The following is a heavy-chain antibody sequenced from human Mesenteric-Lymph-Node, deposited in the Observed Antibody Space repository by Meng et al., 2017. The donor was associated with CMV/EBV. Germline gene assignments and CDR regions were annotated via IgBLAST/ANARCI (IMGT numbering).Heavy chain of an antibody. CDR3: ARGPPNWSGVLDY. Sequence: QVQPVQSGAEVKGPGPSVLVACRSSCYTFTSYGINWVGQAPGQGLEWMGWISGSTGYTNRAQKFQGRVTMTTDTSTSTAYLALTSLTSNDTAVYYCARGPPNWSGVLDYWGQGTLVTVSS. V-gene: IGHV1-18*01. J-gene: IGHJ4*02. D-gene: IGHD1-1*01. CDR2: ISGSTGYT. CDR1: CYTFTSYG.